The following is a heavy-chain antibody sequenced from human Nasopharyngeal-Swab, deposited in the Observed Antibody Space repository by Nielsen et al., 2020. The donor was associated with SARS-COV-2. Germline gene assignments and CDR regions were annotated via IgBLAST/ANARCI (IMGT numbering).Heavy chain of an antibody. V-gene: IGHV3-7*01. D-gene: IGHD3-10*01. Sequence: WIRQPPGKGLEWVANIKQGGSEKYYVDSVKGRFTISRDNAKNSLYLQMNSLRAEDTAVYYCARDLGITMVRGVTRDNWFDPWGQGTLVTVSS. J-gene: IGHJ5*02. CDR3: ARDLGITMVRGVTRDNWFDP. CDR2: IKQGGSEK.